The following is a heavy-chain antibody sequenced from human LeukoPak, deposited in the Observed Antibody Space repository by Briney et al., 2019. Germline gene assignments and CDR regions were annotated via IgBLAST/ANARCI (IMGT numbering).Heavy chain of an antibody. V-gene: IGHV1-18*01. CDR1: GYTFTSYG. CDR3: ARDRWGRSIDYMDV. CDR2: ISAYNGNT. D-gene: IGHD5-24*01. Sequence: GASVKVSCKASGYTFTSYGISWVRQAPGQGLEWMGWISAYNGNTNYAQKLQGRVTMTTDTSTSTAYMELRSLRSDDTAVYYCARDRWGRSIDYMDVWGKGTTVTVSS. J-gene: IGHJ6*03.